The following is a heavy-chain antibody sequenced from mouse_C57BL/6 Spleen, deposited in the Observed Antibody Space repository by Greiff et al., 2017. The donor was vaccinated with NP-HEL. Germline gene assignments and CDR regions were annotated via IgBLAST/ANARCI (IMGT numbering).Heavy chain of an antibody. CDR2: IYPGNSDT. Sequence: VQLQQSGTVLARPGASVKMSCKTSGYTFTSYWMHWVKQRPGQGLEWIGAIYPGNSDTSYNQKFKGKAKLTAVTSASTAYMELSSLTNEDSAVYYCTRDYDYDSYAMDYWGQGTSVTVSS. V-gene: IGHV1-5*01. D-gene: IGHD2-4*01. CDR1: GYTFTSYW. J-gene: IGHJ4*01. CDR3: TRDYDYDSYAMDY.